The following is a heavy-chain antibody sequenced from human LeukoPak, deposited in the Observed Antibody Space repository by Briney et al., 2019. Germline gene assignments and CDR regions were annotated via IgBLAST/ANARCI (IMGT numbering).Heavy chain of an antibody. V-gene: IGHV4-34*01. CDR1: GGSFSDYY. CDR2: INHSGST. CDR3: ARNWNYGNFDY. Sequence: SETLSLTCAAYGGSFSDYYWSWIRQPPGKGLEWIGEINHSGSTNFNPSLKSRVTISVDKSKNQFSLKLSSVTAADTAVYYCARNWNYGNFDYWGQGTLVTVSS. J-gene: IGHJ4*02. D-gene: IGHD1-7*01.